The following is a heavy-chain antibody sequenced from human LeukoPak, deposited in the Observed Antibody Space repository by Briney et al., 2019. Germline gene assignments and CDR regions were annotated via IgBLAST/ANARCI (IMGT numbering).Heavy chain of an antibody. J-gene: IGHJ5*02. CDR1: GGSISSYY. Sequence: SETLSLTCTVSGGSISSYYWSWIRQPPGKGLEWIGYIYYSGSTNYNPSLKSRVTISVDTSKNQFSLKLSSVTAADTAVYYCARFGGIYGSGSYDGTRRFDPWGQGTLVTVSS. CDR2: IYYSGST. D-gene: IGHD3-10*01. V-gene: IGHV4-59*12. CDR3: ARFGGIYGSGSYDGTRRFDP.